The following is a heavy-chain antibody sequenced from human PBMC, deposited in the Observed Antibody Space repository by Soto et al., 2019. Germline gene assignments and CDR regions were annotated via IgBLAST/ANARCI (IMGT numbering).Heavy chain of an antibody. V-gene: IGHV3-23*01. CDR1: GFTFRSYA. CDR3: AKEPVGPDWYFDL. CDR2: ISGSGIST. Sequence: PGGSLRLSCAASGFTFRSYAMSWVRQAPGKGLEWVSGISGSGISTHYADSVKGRFTVSRDNSKNTIYLQMNSLRAEDTAVYNCAKEPVGPDWYFDLWGRGTLVTVSS. J-gene: IGHJ2*01.